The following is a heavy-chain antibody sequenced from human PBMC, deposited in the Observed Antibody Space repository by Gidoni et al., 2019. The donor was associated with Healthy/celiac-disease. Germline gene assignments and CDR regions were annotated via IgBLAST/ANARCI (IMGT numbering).Heavy chain of an antibody. Sequence: EVQLVESGGGLVQPGGSLRLSCAASGFTFSSYEMNWVRQAPGKGLEWVSYISSSGSTIYYADSVKGRFTISRDNAKNSLYLQMNSLRAEDTAIYYCARVFFTMVRGVDWGYWGQGTLVTVSS. D-gene: IGHD3-10*01. CDR3: ARVFFTMVRGVDWGY. CDR1: GFTFSSYE. J-gene: IGHJ4*02. CDR2: ISSSGSTI. V-gene: IGHV3-48*03.